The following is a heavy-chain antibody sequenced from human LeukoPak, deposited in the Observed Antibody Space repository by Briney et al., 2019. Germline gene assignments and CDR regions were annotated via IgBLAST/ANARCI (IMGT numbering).Heavy chain of an antibody. CDR1: GFTFSSYG. Sequence: PGGSLRLSCAASGFTFSSYGMHWVRQAPGKGLEWVAVIWYDGSNKYYADSVKGRFTISRDNAKNSLYLQMNSLRAEDTAVYYCAIAAAGTVDYWGQGTLVTVSS. J-gene: IGHJ4*02. CDR2: IWYDGSNK. V-gene: IGHV3-33*03. D-gene: IGHD6-13*01. CDR3: AIAAAGTVDY.